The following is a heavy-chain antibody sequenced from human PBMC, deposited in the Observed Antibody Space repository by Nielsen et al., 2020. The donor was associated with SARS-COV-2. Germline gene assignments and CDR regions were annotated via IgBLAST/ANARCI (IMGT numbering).Heavy chain of an antibody. J-gene: IGHJ6*03. CDR2: INPNSGGT. CDR3: ASERVPGYSYGYDYYYYYMDV. D-gene: IGHD5-18*01. Sequence: ASVKVSCKASGYTFTGYYMHWVRQAPGQGLEWMGRINPNSGGTNYAQKFQGRVTMTRDTSISTAYMELSRLRSDDTAVYYCASERVPGYSYGYDYYYYYMDVWGKGTTVTVSS. V-gene: IGHV1-2*06. CDR1: GYTFTGYY.